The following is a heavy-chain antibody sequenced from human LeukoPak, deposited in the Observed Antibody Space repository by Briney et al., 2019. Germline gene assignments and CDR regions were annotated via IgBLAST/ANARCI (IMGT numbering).Heavy chain of an antibody. Sequence: GSLRLSCAASGFTFSSYSMNWVRQAPGKGLEWVSSISSSSSYIYYADSVKGRFTISRDNAKNSLYLQMNSLRAEDTAVYYCRCSITMVRGVIIASYKDYWGQGTLVTVSS. CDR1: GFTFSSYS. CDR3: RCSITMVRGVIIASYKDY. D-gene: IGHD3-10*01. CDR2: ISSSSSYI. V-gene: IGHV3-21*01. J-gene: IGHJ4*02.